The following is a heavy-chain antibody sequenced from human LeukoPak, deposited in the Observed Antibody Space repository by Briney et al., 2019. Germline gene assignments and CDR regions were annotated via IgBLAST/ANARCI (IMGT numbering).Heavy chain of an antibody. D-gene: IGHD6-13*01. J-gene: IGHJ4*02. Sequence: SETLSLTCTVSGGSISSRPYYWGWIRQPPGKGLEWLGSFDYSGSTYYKPSLKSRVTISVDTSKNQFSLKPSSVTAADTAVYYCARLVVSSWYHEVLLGRDYWGQGTLVTVSS. CDR3: ARLVVSSWYHEVLLGRDY. V-gene: IGHV4-39*01. CDR1: GGSISSRPYY. CDR2: FDYSGST.